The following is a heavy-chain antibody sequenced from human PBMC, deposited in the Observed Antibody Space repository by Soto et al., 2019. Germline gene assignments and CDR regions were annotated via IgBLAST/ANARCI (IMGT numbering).Heavy chain of an antibody. CDR2: ISSSGTTT. CDR3: AREQWLVYFDY. V-gene: IGHV3-48*02. CDR1: GLSLSNYG. J-gene: IGHJ4*02. Sequence: TGGSLRLSCEASGLSLSNYGLNWVRQAPGKGLEWVSYISSSGTTTFYADSVKGRFTISRDNARNSLFLQMNSLRDEDTAVYYCAREQWLVYFDYWGQGTLVTVSS. D-gene: IGHD6-19*01.